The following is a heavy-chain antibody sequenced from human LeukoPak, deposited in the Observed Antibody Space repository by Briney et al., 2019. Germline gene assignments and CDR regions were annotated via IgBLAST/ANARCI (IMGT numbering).Heavy chain of an antibody. CDR3: AREEYYYDSRSLDY. V-gene: IGHV3-74*01. D-gene: IGHD3-22*01. CDR1: GFTFSTYW. CDR2: IKSDGSST. Sequence: GGSLRLSCAASGFTFSTYWMHWVRQAPGKGLVWVSRIKSDGSSTSYADSVKGRFTISRDNAKNTLYLQMNSLRAEDTTVYYCAREEYYYDSRSLDYWGQGTLVTVSS. J-gene: IGHJ4*02.